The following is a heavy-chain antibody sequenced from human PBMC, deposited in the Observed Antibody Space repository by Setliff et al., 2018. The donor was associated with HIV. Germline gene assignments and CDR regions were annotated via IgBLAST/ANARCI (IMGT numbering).Heavy chain of an antibody. CDR2: IRSQDYGEK. CDR3: ATDCAVVGGTGSLDS. J-gene: IGHJ4*02. V-gene: IGHV3-7*03. D-gene: IGHD1-26*01. Sequence: GGSLRLSCTASGFAFGDFPMSWVRQAPGKGLEWVGFIRSQDYGEKNYMDSVKGRFTISRDNAKNSLYLQMNSLRVEDTAVYYCATDCAVVGGTGSLDSWGQGTLVTVSS. CDR1: GFAFGDFP.